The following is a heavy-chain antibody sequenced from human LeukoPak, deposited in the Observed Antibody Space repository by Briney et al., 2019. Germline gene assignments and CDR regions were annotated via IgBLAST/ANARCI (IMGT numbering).Heavy chain of an antibody. CDR2: IYYSGGT. CDR1: GGSVSSNIYY. Sequence: SETLSLTCTVSGGSVSSNIYYWSWIRQPPGKGLEWIGYIYYSGGTDYNPSLKSRVTISVDTSKNQFSLKLRSVTAADTAVYYCARHVTISGPYDASDIWGQGTMVTVSP. V-gene: IGHV4-61*01. J-gene: IGHJ3*02. CDR3: ARHVTISGPYDASDI. D-gene: IGHD5-24*01.